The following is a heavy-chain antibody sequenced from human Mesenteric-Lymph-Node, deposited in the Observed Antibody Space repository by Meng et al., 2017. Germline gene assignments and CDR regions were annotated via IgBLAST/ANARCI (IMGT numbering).Heavy chain of an antibody. Sequence: QITLKEVCPTLVKPTQTLTLTCTFSGFSLSTSGVGVGWIRQPPGKALECLAIIYGDDEKRYSPSLESRLTVTKDTSKNQVVLTMTNMVPVDTATYYCARAAARPSDWFDPWGQGTLVTVSS. CDR2: IYGDDEK. J-gene: IGHJ5*02. V-gene: IGHV2-5*02. D-gene: IGHD6-6*01. CDR1: GFSLSTSGVG. CDR3: ARAAARPSDWFDP.